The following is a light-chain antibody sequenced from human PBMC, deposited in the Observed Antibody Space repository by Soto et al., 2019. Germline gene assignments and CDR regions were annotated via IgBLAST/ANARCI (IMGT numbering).Light chain of an antibody. CDR1: VTISTW. Sequence: IQMTQSPSTVSASVGDRVTITCRASVTISTWVVWYQQKPGGAPKLLMHAASILESGVPSRFSGSVSGTEFTLTISSLEPEDFAVYYCQQRSNWPLFTFGPGTKVDIK. CDR2: AAS. J-gene: IGKJ3*01. V-gene: IGKV1-5*03. CDR3: QQRSNWPLFT.